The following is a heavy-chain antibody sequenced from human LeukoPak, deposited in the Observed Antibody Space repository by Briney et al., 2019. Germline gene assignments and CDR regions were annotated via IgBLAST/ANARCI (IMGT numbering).Heavy chain of an antibody. CDR2: IWYDGSNK. J-gene: IGHJ4*02. Sequence: PGGSLRLSCAASGFTFGSHGMHWVRQAPGKGLEWVAVIWYDGSNKYYADSVKGRFTISRDNSKNTLYLQMNSLRAEDTAVYYCARDAVYSSSWQYYWGQGTLVTVSS. D-gene: IGHD6-13*01. V-gene: IGHV3-33*01. CDR1: GFTFGSHG. CDR3: ARDAVYSSSWQYY.